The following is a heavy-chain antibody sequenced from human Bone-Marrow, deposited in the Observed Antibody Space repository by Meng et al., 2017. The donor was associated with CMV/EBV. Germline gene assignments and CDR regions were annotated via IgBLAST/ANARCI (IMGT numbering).Heavy chain of an antibody. J-gene: IGHJ6*02. V-gene: IGHV1-69*05. CDR3: AREKSPLGYYYYYGMDV. D-gene: IGHD3-16*01. CDR1: GGTFRNHS. Sequence: SVNVSCKASGGTFRNHSISWVRQAPGQGLEWMGGIPIVGAPYYSEKFQGRLTITTDDSTNTAYIELSSLGSEDTAVYYCAREKSPLGYYYYYGMDVCVQGTTVTVSS. CDR2: IPIVGAP.